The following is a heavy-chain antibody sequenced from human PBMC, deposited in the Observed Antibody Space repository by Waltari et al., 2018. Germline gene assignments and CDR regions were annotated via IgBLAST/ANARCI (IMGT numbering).Heavy chain of an antibody. V-gene: IGHV3-33*01. CDR2: IWYDGSNK. Sequence: VQLVESGGGVVQPGRSLRLSCAASGFTFSSYGMHWVRQAPGKGLEWVAVIWYDGSNKYYADSVKGRFTISRDNSKNTLYLQMNSLRAEDTAVYYCAREVVEELPGDFDYWGQGTLVTVSS. CDR3: AREVVEELPGDFDY. D-gene: IGHD1-26*01. CDR1: GFTFSSYG. J-gene: IGHJ4*02.